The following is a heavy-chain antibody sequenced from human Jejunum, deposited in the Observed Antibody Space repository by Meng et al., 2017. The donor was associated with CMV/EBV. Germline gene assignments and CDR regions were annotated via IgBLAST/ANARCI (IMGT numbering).Heavy chain of an antibody. CDR2: IYYSGST. V-gene: IGHV4-61*01. CDR1: GGSVSSGSYY. CDR3: ARDGATYYDYGMDV. Sequence: GGSVSSGSYYWSWIRQPPGKGLEWIGYIYYSGSTNHNPSLKSRVTISVDTSKNQFSLKLSSVTAADTAVYYCARDGATYYDYGMDVWGQGTTVTVSS. J-gene: IGHJ6*02. D-gene: IGHD3-16*01.